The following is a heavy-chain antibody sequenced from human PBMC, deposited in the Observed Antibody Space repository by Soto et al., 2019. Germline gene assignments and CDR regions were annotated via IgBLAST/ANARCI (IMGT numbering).Heavy chain of an antibody. D-gene: IGHD7-27*01. CDR3: ARASSRWGSEAAY. Sequence: EMQLVESGGGLIHPGGSLRLSCAASGLTVSGNYMGWVRQAPGKGLEWVSGIYSDGSTIYADSVKGRFTIFRDNSKNTLYLQMNSLRAEDTAVYHCARASSRWGSEAAYWGQGTLVTVSS. CDR1: GLTVSGNY. V-gene: IGHV3-53*01. J-gene: IGHJ4*02. CDR2: IYSDGST.